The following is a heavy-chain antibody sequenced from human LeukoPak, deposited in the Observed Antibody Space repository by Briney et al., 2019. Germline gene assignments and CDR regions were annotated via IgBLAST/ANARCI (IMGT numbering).Heavy chain of an antibody. D-gene: IGHD5-12*01. CDR1: GFTFSRFA. J-gene: IGHJ4*02. Sequence: PGGSLRLSCAASGFTFSRFAMNWVRQAPGKGLEWITDISGSGRTIYYADSVKGRFTISRDNAKNSVHLQMDSLRAVDTAKYYCARDQYNGYDFGPDYWGQGTLVTVAS. V-gene: IGHV3-48*01. CDR2: ISGSGRTI. CDR3: ARDQYNGYDFGPDY.